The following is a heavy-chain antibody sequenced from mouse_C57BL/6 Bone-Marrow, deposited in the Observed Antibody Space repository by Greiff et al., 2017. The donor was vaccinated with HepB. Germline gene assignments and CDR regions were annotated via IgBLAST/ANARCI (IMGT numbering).Heavy chain of an antibody. J-gene: IGHJ2*01. Sequence: EVQLQQSGPELVKPGASVKISCKASGYTFTDYYMNWVKQSHGKSLEWIGDINPNNGGTSYNQKFKGKATLTVDKSSSTAYMELRSLTSEDSAVYYCARYPFITTVVAVGNFDYWGQGTTLTVSS. CDR1: GYTFTDYY. D-gene: IGHD1-1*01. CDR2: INPNNGGT. V-gene: IGHV1-26*01. CDR3: ARYPFITTVVAVGNFDY.